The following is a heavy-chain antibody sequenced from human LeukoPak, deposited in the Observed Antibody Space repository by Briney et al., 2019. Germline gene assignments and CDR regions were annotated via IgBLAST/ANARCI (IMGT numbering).Heavy chain of an antibody. CDR2: IYYSGNT. CDR1: GGSISGYY. CDR3: ARGRGIVGATVFDY. D-gene: IGHD1-26*01. J-gene: IGHJ4*02. V-gene: IGHV4-59*01. Sequence: SETLSLTCTVSGGSISGYYWSWIRQPSGKGLEWIGYIYYSGNTNYNPSLKSRVTISVDTSKNQFSLKLSSVTAADTAVYYCARGRGIVGATVFDYWGQGTLVTVSS.